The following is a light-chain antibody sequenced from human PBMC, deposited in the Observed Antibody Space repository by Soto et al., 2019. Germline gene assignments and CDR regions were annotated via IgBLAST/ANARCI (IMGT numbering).Light chain of an antibody. Sequence: DIQMTQSPSFVSAAVGDRVTLTCRASQDISNLLAWYQQKPGKAPTLLIYATSNLQRGVPSRFSGSGSGTDFTLTISGLQPEDFANYYCQQASSFPRTFGQGTKVEIK. CDR2: ATS. V-gene: IGKV1-12*01. J-gene: IGKJ1*01. CDR3: QQASSFPRT. CDR1: QDISNL.